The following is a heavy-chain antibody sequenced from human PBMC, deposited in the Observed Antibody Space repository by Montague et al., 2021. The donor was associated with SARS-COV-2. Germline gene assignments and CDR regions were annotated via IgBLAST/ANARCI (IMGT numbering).Heavy chain of an antibody. Sequence: SETLSLTCAVYGGSLSGDHWSWIRRPPGRGLDGIGEANQIGHTTYSVSLKSQVTMSVDTSKSQLSLKVRSVTAADTAVYYCARGPVGVAARLRYYFDQWGQGTLVTVSS. CDR1: GGSLSGDH. CDR3: ARGPVGVAARLRYYFDQ. J-gene: IGHJ4*02. CDR2: ANQIGHT. D-gene: IGHD6-6*01. V-gene: IGHV4-34*01.